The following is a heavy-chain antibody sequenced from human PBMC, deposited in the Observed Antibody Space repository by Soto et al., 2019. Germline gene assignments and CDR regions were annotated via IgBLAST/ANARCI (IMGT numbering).Heavy chain of an antibody. V-gene: IGHV4-59*01. J-gene: IGHJ4*02. CDR3: ARGTLTSYLDY. Sequence: PSETLSLACTVSGGSISSYYWSWIRQPPGKGLEWIGYFYYSGSTNYNPSLRSRVNISVDTPKNQFSLKLSSVTAADTAVYYCARGTLTSYLDYWGQGTLGTVSS. CDR1: GGSISSYY. CDR2: FYYSGST.